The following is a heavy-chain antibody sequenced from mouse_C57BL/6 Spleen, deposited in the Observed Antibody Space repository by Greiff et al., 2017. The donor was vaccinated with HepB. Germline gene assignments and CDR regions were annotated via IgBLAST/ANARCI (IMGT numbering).Heavy chain of an antibody. Sequence: EVQLQQSGPELVKPGASVKISCKASGYSFTGYYMNWVKQSPEKCLEWIGEINPSTSGTTYNQKFKAKATLTVDKSSSTAYMQLTGLTSEDSAVYYWARNCYYWDWGKATLVTVYA. CDR2: INPSTSGT. J-gene: IGHJ3*01. D-gene: IGHD2-12*01. CDR3: ARNCYYWD. V-gene: IGHV1-42*01. CDR1: GYSFTGYY.